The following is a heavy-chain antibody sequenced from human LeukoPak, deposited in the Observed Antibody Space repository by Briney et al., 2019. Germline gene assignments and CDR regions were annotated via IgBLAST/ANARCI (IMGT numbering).Heavy chain of an antibody. J-gene: IGHJ4*02. D-gene: IGHD1-26*01. CDR3: ARGISGSYDFDY. CDR2: ISTYSGNT. Sequence: GASVKVSCKASGYIFTSYGISWVRQAPGQGLEWMGWISTYSGNTNYAQNLQDRVTMTTDTSTTTAYMELRSLRSDDTAVYYCARGISGSYDFDYWGQGTLVTVSS. V-gene: IGHV1-18*01. CDR1: GYIFTSYG.